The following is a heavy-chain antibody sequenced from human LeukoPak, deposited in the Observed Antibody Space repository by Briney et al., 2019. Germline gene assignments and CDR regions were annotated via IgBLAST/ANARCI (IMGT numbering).Heavy chain of an antibody. V-gene: IGHV3-21*01. CDR2: ISSSSSYI. CDR3: ARSYYGSGSYNYFDY. J-gene: IGHJ4*02. CDR1: GFIFSSYS. D-gene: IGHD3-10*01. Sequence: PGGSLRLSCAASGFIFSSYSMNWVRQAPGKGLEWVSSISSSSSYIYYADSMKGRFTISRDNAKNSLYLQMNSLRAEDTAVYYCARSYYGSGSYNYFDYWGQGTLVTVSS.